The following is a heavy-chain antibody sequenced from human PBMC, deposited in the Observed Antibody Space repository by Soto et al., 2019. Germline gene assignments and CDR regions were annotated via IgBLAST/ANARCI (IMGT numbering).Heavy chain of an antibody. CDR2: INAGNGNT. CDR3: ARYSYGPKAFDI. Sequence: ASVKVSCKASGYTFTSYAMHWVRQAPGQRLERMGWINAGNGNTKYSQKFQGRVTITRDTSASTAYMELSSLRSEDTAVYYCARYSYGPKAFDIWGQGTMVTVSS. V-gene: IGHV1-3*01. D-gene: IGHD5-18*01. J-gene: IGHJ3*02. CDR1: GYTFTSYA.